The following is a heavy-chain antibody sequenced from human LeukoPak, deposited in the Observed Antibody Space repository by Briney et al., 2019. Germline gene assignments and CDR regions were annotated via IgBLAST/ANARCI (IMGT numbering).Heavy chain of an antibody. V-gene: IGHV3-48*03. Sequence: PGWSLRLSCATSGFAFSRYEMNWVRQAPGKGLEWISYISDSDGSIYYADSVKGRFTISRDNAKNSLYLQMNSLRVEDTAVYYCARDRAYCGGDCYSGYFDSWGHGTLVTVSS. CDR1: GFAFSRYE. D-gene: IGHD2-21*02. J-gene: IGHJ4*01. CDR3: ARDRAYCGGDCYSGYFDS. CDR2: ISDSDGSI.